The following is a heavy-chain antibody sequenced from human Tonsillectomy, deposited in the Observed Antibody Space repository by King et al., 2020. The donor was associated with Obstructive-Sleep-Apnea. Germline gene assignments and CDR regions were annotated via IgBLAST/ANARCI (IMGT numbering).Heavy chain of an antibody. Sequence: QLVQSGAEVKKPGASVKVSCKASGYTFTSYYMHWVRQAPGQGLEWMGIINPSGGSTSYAQKFQGRVTMTRDTSTSTGYMELSSLRSEDTAVYYCARDGEGIVVVPAATYAFDIWGQGTMVTVSS. CDR1: GYTFTSYY. D-gene: IGHD2-2*01. CDR3: ARDGEGIVVVPAATYAFDI. V-gene: IGHV1-46*01. J-gene: IGHJ3*02. CDR2: INPSGGST.